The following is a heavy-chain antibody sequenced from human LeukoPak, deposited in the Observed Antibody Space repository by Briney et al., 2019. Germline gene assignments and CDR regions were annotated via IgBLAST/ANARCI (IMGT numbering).Heavy chain of an antibody. CDR1: GFTFRSYW. CDR3: AREKQQLDAFDI. CDR2: INSDGSST. Sequence: PGGSLRLSCAASGFTFRSYWMHWVRQAPGKGLVWVSRINSDGSSTSYADSVKGRFTISRDNAKNTLYLQMNSLRAEDTAMYYCAREKQQLDAFDIWGQGTMVTVSS. D-gene: IGHD6-13*01. V-gene: IGHV3-74*01. J-gene: IGHJ3*02.